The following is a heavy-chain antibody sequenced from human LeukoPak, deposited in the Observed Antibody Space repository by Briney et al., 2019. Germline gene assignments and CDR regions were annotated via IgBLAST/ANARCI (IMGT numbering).Heavy chain of an antibody. J-gene: IGHJ4*02. CDR2: INGESGDT. Sequence: ASVKVSCKASGYTLSGNSMHWVRQAPGLGLEWMGWINGESGDTKYAQRFQGRVTMTRDTSTTTVNMELTRLESDDTAVYYCARKVVGSTHPLDYWGQGTLVTVSS. CDR3: ARKVVGSTHPLDY. D-gene: IGHD1-26*01. V-gene: IGHV1-2*02. CDR1: GYTLSGNS.